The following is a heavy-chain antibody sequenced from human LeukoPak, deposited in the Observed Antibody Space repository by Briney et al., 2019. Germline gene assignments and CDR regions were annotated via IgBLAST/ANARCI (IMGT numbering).Heavy chain of an antibody. Sequence: PSETLSLTCTVSGGSISSGDYYWSWIRQPPGKGLEWIGYIYYSGSTYYNPSLKSRVTISVDTSKNQFSLKLSSVTAADTAVYYCARREYSSSWRLDYWGQGTLVTVSS. CDR2: IYYSGST. V-gene: IGHV4-30-4*01. D-gene: IGHD6-13*01. J-gene: IGHJ4*02. CDR1: GGSISSGDYY. CDR3: ARREYSSSWRLDY.